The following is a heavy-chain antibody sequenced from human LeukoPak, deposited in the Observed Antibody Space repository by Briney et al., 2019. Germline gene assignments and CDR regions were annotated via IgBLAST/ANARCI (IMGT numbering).Heavy chain of an antibody. CDR3: ARFGRIPAFDI. V-gene: IGHV3-23*01. D-gene: IGHD3-16*01. Sequence: GGSLRLSCAASGFTFSSYAMSWVRQPPGKGLEWVSGISDSGGGTDYADSVKGRFTISRDNSKNTLYLQMNSLRAEDTAVYYCARFGRIPAFDIWSQGTMVTVSS. CDR2: ISDSGGGT. J-gene: IGHJ3*02. CDR1: GFTFSSYA.